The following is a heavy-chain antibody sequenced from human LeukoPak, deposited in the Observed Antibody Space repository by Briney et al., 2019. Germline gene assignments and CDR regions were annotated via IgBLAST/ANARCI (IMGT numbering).Heavy chain of an antibody. CDR3: AKDHYDILTGYIGY. J-gene: IGHJ4*02. CDR1: GFTFSSYA. V-gene: IGHV3-23*01. CDR2: ISGNGGST. Sequence: GGSLRLSCAASGFTFSSYAMSWVRQAPGKGLEWVSAISGNGGSTYYADSVKGRFTISRDNSKNTLYLQMNSLRAEDTAVYYCAKDHYDILTGYIGYWGQGTLVTVSS. D-gene: IGHD3-9*01.